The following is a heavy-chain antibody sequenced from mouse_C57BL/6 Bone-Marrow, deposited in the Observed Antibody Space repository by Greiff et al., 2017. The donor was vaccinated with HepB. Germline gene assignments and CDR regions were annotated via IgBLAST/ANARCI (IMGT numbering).Heavy chain of an antibody. Sequence: QVQLQQPGAELVRPGSSVKLSCKASGYTFTSYWMDWVKQRPGQGLEWIGNIYPSDSETHYNQKFKDKATLTVDKSSSTAYMQLSRLTSEDSAVYYCARRGITTVVAGDYWGQGTTLTVSS. CDR1: GYTFTSYW. V-gene: IGHV1-61*01. J-gene: IGHJ2*01. CDR3: ARRGITTVVAGDY. D-gene: IGHD1-1*01. CDR2: IYPSDSET.